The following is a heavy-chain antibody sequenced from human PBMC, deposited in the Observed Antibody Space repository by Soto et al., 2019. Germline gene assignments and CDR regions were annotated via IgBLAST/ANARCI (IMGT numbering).Heavy chain of an antibody. D-gene: IGHD6-13*01. Sequence: PGGSLRLSCAASGFTFDDYAMHWVRQAPGKGLEWVSGISWNSGSIGYADSVKGRFTISRDNAKNSLYLQMNSLRAEDTALYYCAKEAANPHSPRKHERLAPHFDYWGQGTLVTVSS. CDR3: AKEAANPHSPRKHERLAPHFDY. V-gene: IGHV3-9*01. CDR1: GFTFDDYA. CDR2: ISWNSGSI. J-gene: IGHJ4*02.